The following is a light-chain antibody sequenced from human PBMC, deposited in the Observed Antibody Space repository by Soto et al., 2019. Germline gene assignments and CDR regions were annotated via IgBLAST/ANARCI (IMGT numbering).Light chain of an antibody. J-gene: IGKJ5*01. Sequence: EIVLTQSPGTLSLSPGKRATLSCRASQSISSSYLAWYQQRPGQAPRLLIYGASNRATGIPDRFSGSGSGTDFTLTISSLQSEDFAVYYCQQYNNWPAITFGQGTRLEIK. CDR1: QSISSSY. CDR3: QQYNNWPAIT. V-gene: IGKV3-20*01. CDR2: GAS.